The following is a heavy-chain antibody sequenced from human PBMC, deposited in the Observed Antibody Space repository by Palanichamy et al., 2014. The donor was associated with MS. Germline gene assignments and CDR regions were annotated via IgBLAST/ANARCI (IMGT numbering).Heavy chain of an antibody. CDR1: WLHRYLL. J-gene: IGHJ5*02. V-gene: IGHV4-59*01. CDR2: VLQGEH. D-gene: IGHD6-6*01. CDR3: ARGDRRATTVEYTSSAIWFDP. Sequence: QVQTAGVGPRTGEAFGDPVPHLQCLWWLHRYLLLELDLAAPREGTGVDWLYVLQGEHRVQPSLNSRITISGDTSKNQFSLKMSSVTAADTAVYYCARGDRRATTVEYTSSAIWFDPWGQGTLVTVSS.